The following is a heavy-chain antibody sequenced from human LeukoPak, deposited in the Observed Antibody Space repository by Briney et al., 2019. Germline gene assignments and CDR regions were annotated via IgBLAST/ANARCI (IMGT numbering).Heavy chain of an antibody. CDR3: ARDHDCGGDCSPDY. J-gene: IGHJ4*02. Sequence: GGSLRLSCAASGFTFSDYYINWIRQAPGKGLEWLSYISGNSRFREYADSVKGRFTISRDNARNLLFLQMDSLRAEDTAVYYCARDHDCGGDCSPDYWGQGTLVTVSS. V-gene: IGHV3-11*06. CDR1: GFTFSDYY. D-gene: IGHD2-21*02. CDR2: ISGNSRFR.